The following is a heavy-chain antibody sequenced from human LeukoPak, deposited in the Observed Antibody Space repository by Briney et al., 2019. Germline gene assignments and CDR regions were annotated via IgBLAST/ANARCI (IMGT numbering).Heavy chain of an antibody. CDR3: ARVTGYVMEDYFDY. CDR1: GYSISSGHY. Sequence: SETLSLTCTVSGYSISSGHYWGWIRQPPGKGLEWIGYIYYSGSTNYNPSLKSRVTISVDTSKNQFSLRLSSVTAADTAVYYCARVTGYVMEDYFDYWGQGTLVTVSS. J-gene: IGHJ4*02. D-gene: IGHD6-13*01. V-gene: IGHV4-61*01. CDR2: IYYSGST.